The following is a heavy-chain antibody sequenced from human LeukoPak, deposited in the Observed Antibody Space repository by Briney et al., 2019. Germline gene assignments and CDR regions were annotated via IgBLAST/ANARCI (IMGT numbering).Heavy chain of an antibody. CDR2: INHNGNVN. CDR3: AKGSYYDSSGSFYFDY. V-gene: IGHV3-7*03. Sequence: GGSLRLSCAASGFTFSSYWMNWARQAPGKGLEWVASINHNGNVNYYVDSVKGRFTISGDNARNTLYVQVNSLGTEDTAAYYCAKGSYYDSSGSFYFDYWGQGTLVTVSS. D-gene: IGHD3-22*01. CDR1: GFTFSSYW. J-gene: IGHJ4*02.